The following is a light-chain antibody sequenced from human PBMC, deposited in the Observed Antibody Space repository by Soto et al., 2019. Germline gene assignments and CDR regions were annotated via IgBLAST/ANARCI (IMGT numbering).Light chain of an antibody. CDR1: SSNIGSNY. J-gene: IGLJ2*01. CDR3: AAWDDSLSGENVV. Sequence: QAVVTQPPSASGTPGQRVTISCSGSSSNIGSNYVYWYQQLPGTAPKLLIYRNNQRPSGVPDRFSGSKSGTSASLAINGLRSEHEADYYCAAWDDSLSGENVVFGGGTKLTVL. CDR2: RNN. V-gene: IGLV1-47*01.